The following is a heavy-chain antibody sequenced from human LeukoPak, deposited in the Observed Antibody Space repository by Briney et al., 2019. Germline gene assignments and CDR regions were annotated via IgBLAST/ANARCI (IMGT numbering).Heavy chain of an antibody. Sequence: GGSLRLSCAASGFTFINFGMTWVRQAPGKGLEWVAGISASGDTTYYADSVKGRFTSSRDNSKNTLYLQMNSLRAEDTAVYYCARHTPKDVIAFNWYFDLWGRGTLLTVSS. CDR1: GFTFINFG. J-gene: IGHJ2*01. CDR3: ARHTPKDVIAFNWYFDL. CDR2: ISASGDTT. V-gene: IGHV3-23*01. D-gene: IGHD3-22*01.